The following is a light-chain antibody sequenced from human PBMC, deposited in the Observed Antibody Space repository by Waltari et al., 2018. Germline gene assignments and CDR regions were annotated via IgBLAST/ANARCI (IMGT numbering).Light chain of an antibody. CDR3: SSYTSSSTVV. CDR2: DVS. J-gene: IGLJ2*01. Sequence: QSALTQPASVSASPGQSITISCTGPSSDVGGYNYVSWYQHHPGKAPKPMIYDVSNRPSGVSNRFSGSKSGNTASLTISGLQAEDEADYYCSSYTSSSTVVFGGGTKLTVL. V-gene: IGLV2-14*03. CDR1: SSDVGGYNY.